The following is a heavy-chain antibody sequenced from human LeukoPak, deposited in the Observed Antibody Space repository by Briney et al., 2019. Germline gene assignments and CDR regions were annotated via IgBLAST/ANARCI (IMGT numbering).Heavy chain of an antibody. CDR3: ARAPYGERGGSDY. V-gene: IGHV3-48*01. Sequence: GSLRLSRGASGFTFITYSMNWGRQAPGKGVGGVSYISTTTSAIYYADSVKGRFTVSRDNAKSSLYLQMNSLRADDTAVYYCARAPYGERGGSDYWGQGTLVTVSS. CDR2: ISTTTSAI. CDR1: GFTFITYS. J-gene: IGHJ4*02. D-gene: IGHD4-17*01.